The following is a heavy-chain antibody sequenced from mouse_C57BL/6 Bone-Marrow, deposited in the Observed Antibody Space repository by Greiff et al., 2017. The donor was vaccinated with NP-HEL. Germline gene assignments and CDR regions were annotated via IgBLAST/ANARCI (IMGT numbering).Heavy chain of an antibody. CDR1: GYTFTSYG. CDR2: IYPRSGNT. V-gene: IGHV1-81*01. D-gene: IGHD2-5*01. CDR3: ARGDYSNYFDY. Sequence: VHLVESGAELARPGASVKLSCKASGYTFTSYGISWVKQRTGQGLEWIGEIYPRSGNTYYNEKFKGKATLTADKSSSTAYMELRSLTSEDSAVYFCARGDYSNYFDYWGQGTTLTVSS. J-gene: IGHJ2*01.